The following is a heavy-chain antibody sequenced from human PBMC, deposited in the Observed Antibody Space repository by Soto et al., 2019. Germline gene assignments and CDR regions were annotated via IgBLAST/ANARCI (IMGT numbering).Heavy chain of an antibody. J-gene: IGHJ4*02. CDR1: GFTFSSYA. Sequence: GGSLRLSCAASGFTFSSYAMSWVRQAPGKGLEWVSAISGSGGSTYYADSVKGRFTISRDNSKNTLYLQMNSLRAEDTAVYYCAKGTRKVVVAATPIDYWGQGTLVTVSS. D-gene: IGHD2-15*01. CDR3: AKGTRKVVVAATPIDY. V-gene: IGHV3-23*01. CDR2: ISGSGGST.